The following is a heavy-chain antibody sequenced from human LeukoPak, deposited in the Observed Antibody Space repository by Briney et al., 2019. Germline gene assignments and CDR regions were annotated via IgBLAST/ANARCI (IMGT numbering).Heavy chain of an antibody. CDR2: IDERGRNA. V-gene: IGHV3-74*03. Sequence: GGSLRLSCAASGSTFSKHWMHWVRQVPGKGLVWVSRIDERGRNAMYADSVKGRFSISRDNAKNTVNLQMNSLRAEDTGVYYCIRDEALWRLDYWGQGTLVTVSS. J-gene: IGHJ4*02. CDR3: IRDEALWRLDY. CDR1: GSTFSKHW. D-gene: IGHD2-21*01.